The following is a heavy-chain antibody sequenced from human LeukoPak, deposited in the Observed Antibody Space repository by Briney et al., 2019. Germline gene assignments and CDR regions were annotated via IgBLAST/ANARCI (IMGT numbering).Heavy chain of an antibody. CDR1: GGSISSYY. D-gene: IGHD6-6*01. CDR2: IYYSGST. V-gene: IGHV4-59*01. CDR3: ARAPTSRAARLPRYFDY. Sequence: KTSETLSLTCTVSGGSISSYYWSWIRQPPGKGLEWIGYIYYSGSTNYNPSLKSRVTISVDTSKNQFSLKLSSVTAADTAVYYCARAPTSRAARLPRYFDYWGQGTLVTVSS. J-gene: IGHJ4*02.